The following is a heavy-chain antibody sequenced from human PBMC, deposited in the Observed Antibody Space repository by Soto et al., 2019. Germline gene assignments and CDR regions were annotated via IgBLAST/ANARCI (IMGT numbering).Heavy chain of an antibody. CDR1: GFTFSSYG. Sequence: PGGSLRLSCAASGFTFSSYGMHWVRQAPGKGLEWVAVIWYDGSNKYYADSVKGRFTISRDNSKNTLYLQMNSLRAEDTAVYYCARDLGLDKSPLVPQPDYWGQGTLVTVSS. D-gene: IGHD2-8*02. J-gene: IGHJ4*02. CDR2: IWYDGSNK. CDR3: ARDLGLDKSPLVPQPDY. V-gene: IGHV3-33*01.